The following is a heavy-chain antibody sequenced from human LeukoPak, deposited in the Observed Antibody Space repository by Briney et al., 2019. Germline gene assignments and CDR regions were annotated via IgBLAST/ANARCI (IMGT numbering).Heavy chain of an antibody. CDR3: ARVPAGDGSSSSRTYYYGMDV. CDR2: IYYSGST. J-gene: IGHJ6*02. V-gene: IGHV4-59*01. CDR1: GGSISSYY. D-gene: IGHD6-6*01. Sequence: SETLSLTCTVSGGSISSYYWSWIRQPPGKGLEWIGYIYYSGSTNYNPSLKSRLTISVDTSKNQFSLKLSSVTAADTAVYYCARVPAGDGSSSSRTYYYGMDVWGQGTTVTVSS.